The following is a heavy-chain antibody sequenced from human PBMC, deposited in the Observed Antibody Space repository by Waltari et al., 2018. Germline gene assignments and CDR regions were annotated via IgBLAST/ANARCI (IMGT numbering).Heavy chain of an antibody. V-gene: IGHV4-4*02. CDR3: AGDRAIGLFFDY. J-gene: IGHJ4*02. D-gene: IGHD2-2*01. CDR1: GDSISGNYW. CDR2: VHHSGKT. Sequence: QVQLQESGHGLVKPSGTLSLTRAVSGDSISGNYWWSWVRQSPEKGLEWIGQVHHSGKTHYNPSLQSRVTISLDKPKNLFSLNLNSVTAADTAVYYCAGDRAIGLFFDYWGRGTLVTVSS.